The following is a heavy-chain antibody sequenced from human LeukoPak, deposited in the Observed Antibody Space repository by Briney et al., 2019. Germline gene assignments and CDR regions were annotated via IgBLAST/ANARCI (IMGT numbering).Heavy chain of an antibody. CDR1: GGSFSGYY. V-gene: IGHV4-34*01. J-gene: IGHJ6*02. CDR2: IDDGGRT. D-gene: IGHD5-12*01. Sequence: SETLSLTCAVYGGSFSGYYWSWIRQPPGKGLEWIGEIDDGGRTNYNPSLKNRVTISAGTSNNHFSLNLSSVTAADTAVYYCARGPDIIRGMDVWGQGTTVTVSS. CDR3: ARGPDIIRGMDV.